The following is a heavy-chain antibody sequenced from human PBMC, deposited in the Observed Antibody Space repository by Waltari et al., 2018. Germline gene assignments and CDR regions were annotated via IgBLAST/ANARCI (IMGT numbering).Heavy chain of an antibody. Sequence: QVQLQESGPGLVKPSETLSLTCTVSGGSLSSYYWSWIRQPPGKGLEWIGYIYYSGSTNDNPSLKSRVTISVDTSKNQFSLKLSSVTAADTAVYYCARVAPRGYYFDYWGQGTLVTVSS. J-gene: IGHJ4*02. V-gene: IGHV4-59*01. CDR1: GGSLSSYY. CDR3: ARVAPRGYYFDY. CDR2: IYYSGST. D-gene: IGHD3-10*01.